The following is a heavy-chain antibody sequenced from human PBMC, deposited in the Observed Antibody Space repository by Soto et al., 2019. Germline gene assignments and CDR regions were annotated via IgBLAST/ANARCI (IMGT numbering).Heavy chain of an antibody. D-gene: IGHD5-18*01. CDR2: IYYTGNT. J-gene: IGHJ4*02. V-gene: IGHV4-31*03. Sequence: QVQLRESGPGLVKPSQTLSLTCNVSGGAISDGGDYWSWIRQHPGKGLEWIGYIYYTGNTQYNPSLGSRVSMSVDTSKNQFCLKLRSVTAAETAVYYCAGDNTYGFDYGGRGTLVTVSS. CDR1: GGAISDGGDY. CDR3: AGDNTYGFDY.